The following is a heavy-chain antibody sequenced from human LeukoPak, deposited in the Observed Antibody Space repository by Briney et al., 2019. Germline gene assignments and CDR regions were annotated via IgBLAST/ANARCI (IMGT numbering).Heavy chain of an antibody. D-gene: IGHD3-10*01. CDR3: ARQSTMVRDFDY. V-gene: IGHV4-59*08. Sequence: SETLSLTCTVSGGSISSYYWSWIRQPPGKGLERIGYIYYSGSTNYNPSLKSRVTISVDTSKNQFSLKLSPVTAADTAVYYCARQSTMVRDFDYWGQGTLVTVSS. CDR2: IYYSGST. J-gene: IGHJ4*02. CDR1: GGSISSYY.